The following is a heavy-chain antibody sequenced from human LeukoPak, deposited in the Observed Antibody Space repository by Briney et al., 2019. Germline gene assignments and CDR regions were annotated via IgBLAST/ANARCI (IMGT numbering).Heavy chain of an antibody. CDR1: GFTFSSYA. CDR3: AKAVDGIYLTIGY. V-gene: IGHV3-23*01. Sequence: GGSLRLSCAASGFTFSSYAMGWVRQAPGKGLEWVSAISGSGGGTYYADSVKGRFTISRDNSKNTLYLQMNSLRAEDTAVYYCAKAVDGIYLTIGYWGQGTLVTVPS. CDR2: ISGSGGGT. J-gene: IGHJ4*02. D-gene: IGHD1-26*01.